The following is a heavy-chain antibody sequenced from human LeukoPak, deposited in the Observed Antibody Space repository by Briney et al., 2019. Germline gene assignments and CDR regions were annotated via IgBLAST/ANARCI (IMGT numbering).Heavy chain of an antibody. CDR3: ARGLLWFGELGAFDY. V-gene: IGHV1-46*01. J-gene: IGHJ4*02. CDR1: GYTFTSYY. Sequence: ASVKVSCKASGYTFTSYYMHWVRQAPGQGLEWMGIINPSGGSTSYAQKLQGRVTMTTDTSTSTAYMELRSLRSDDTAVYYCARGLLWFGELGAFDYWGQGTLVTVSS. D-gene: IGHD3-10*01. CDR2: INPSGGST.